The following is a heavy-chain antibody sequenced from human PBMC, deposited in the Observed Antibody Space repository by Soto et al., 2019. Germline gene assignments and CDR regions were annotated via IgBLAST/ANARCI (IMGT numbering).Heavy chain of an antibody. J-gene: IGHJ4*02. CDR3: ARVPLTIFGVVISPLHFDY. Sequence: RASVKVSCKASGYTFISYGISWVRQAPGQGLEWMGWISAYNGNTNYAQKLQGRVTMTTDTSTSTAYMELRSLRSDDTAVYYCARVPLTIFGVVISPLHFDYWGQGTLVTVSS. D-gene: IGHD3-3*01. CDR1: GYTFISYG. CDR2: ISAYNGNT. V-gene: IGHV1-18*04.